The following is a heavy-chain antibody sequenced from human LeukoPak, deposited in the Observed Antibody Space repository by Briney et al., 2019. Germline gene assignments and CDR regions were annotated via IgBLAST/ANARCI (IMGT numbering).Heavy chain of an antibody. CDR2: IGNTET. CDR3: ARDGQAFNSNWDYFEY. J-gene: IGHJ4*02. V-gene: IGHV3-23*01. Sequence: PGGSLRLSCVASGFTFDTFAMSWVRQAPGKGLEWVSGIGNTETYYSDSVTGQFTISRDNSKSTIYLHMSNLRAEDTALYYCARDGQAFNSNWDYFEYWGQGTPVTVSS. D-gene: IGHD7-27*01. CDR1: GFTFDTFA.